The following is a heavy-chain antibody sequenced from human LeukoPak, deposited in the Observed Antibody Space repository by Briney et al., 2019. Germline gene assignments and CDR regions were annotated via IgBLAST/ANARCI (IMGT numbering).Heavy chain of an antibody. CDR3: AKDRGRGTMVRGASPYYMDV. V-gene: IGHV3-48*03. Sequence: GGSLRLSCAASGFTFSSYEMNWVRQAPGKGLEWVSYISSSGSTIYYADSVKGRFTISRDNSKNTLYLQMNSLRAEDTAVYYCAKDRGRGTMVRGASPYYMDVWGKGTTVTISS. CDR2: ISSSGSTI. J-gene: IGHJ6*03. CDR1: GFTFSSYE. D-gene: IGHD3-10*01.